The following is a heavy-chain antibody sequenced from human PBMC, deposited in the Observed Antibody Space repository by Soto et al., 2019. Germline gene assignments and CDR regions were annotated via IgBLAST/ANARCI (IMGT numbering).Heavy chain of an antibody. CDR1: GFPFSSYA. CDR3: AREGMCCSNWFDP. CDR2: ISGSGGST. V-gene: IGHV3-23*01. D-gene: IGHD3-10*02. J-gene: IGHJ5*02. Sequence: PGGSLRLSCAASGFPFSSYAMSWVRQAPGKGLEWVSAISGSGGSTYDADSVKGRFTISRDNAKNTLYLQMNSLRAEDTAVYYCAREGMCCSNWFDPWGQGTLVTVSS.